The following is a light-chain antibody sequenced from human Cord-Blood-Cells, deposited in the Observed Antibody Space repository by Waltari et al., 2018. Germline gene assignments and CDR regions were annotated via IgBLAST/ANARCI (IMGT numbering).Light chain of an antibody. CDR1: SRDVGSYNL. CDR3: CSYAGSNWV. V-gene: IGLV2-23*01. CDR2: EGS. Sequence: QSALTQPASVSGSPGQSITICCTGTSRDVGSYNLVSWYQKHPGKAPKLMIYEGSKRPSGVSNRFSGSKSGNTDSLTISGLQAEDEADYYCCSYAGSNWVFGGGTKLTVL. J-gene: IGLJ3*02.